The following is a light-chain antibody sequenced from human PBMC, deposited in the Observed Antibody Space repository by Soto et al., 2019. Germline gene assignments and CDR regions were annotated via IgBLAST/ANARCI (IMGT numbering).Light chain of an antibody. Sequence: EIVLTQSPGTLPLSPGERATFSCRASQSVSSNYLAWYQQKPGQAPRLLIYDASNRATGIPARFSGSGSGTDFTLTISRLEPEDFAVYYCQQYGSSWTFGQGTKVDIK. CDR3: QQYGSSWT. J-gene: IGKJ1*01. CDR1: QSVSSNY. V-gene: IGKV3-20*01. CDR2: DAS.